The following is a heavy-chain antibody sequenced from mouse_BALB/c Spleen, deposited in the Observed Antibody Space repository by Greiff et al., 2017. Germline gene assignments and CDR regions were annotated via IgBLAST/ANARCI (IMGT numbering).Heavy chain of an antibody. CDR2: ISSGGST. CDR3: ARPYYGYYFDY. J-gene: IGHJ2*01. V-gene: IGHV5-6-5*01. D-gene: IGHD1-2*01. CDR1: GFTFSSYA. Sequence: EVKVVESGGGLVKPGGSLKLSCAASGFTFSSYAMSWVRQTPEKRLEWVASISSGGSTYYPDSVKGRFTISRDNARNILYLQMSSLRSEDTAMYYCARPYYGYYFDYWGQGTTLTVSS.